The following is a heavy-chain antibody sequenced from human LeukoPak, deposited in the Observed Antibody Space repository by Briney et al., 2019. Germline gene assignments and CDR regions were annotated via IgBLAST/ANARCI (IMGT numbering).Heavy chain of an antibody. CDR3: TKDDRFFGSYSDS. CDR2: VLSDEDSQ. D-gene: IGHD3-3*01. J-gene: IGHJ4*02. V-gene: IGHV3-30*18. Sequence: GGSLRLSCAASGFSFTKFAVHWIRQSPGKGLEWVATVLSDEDSQYYADSVKGRSSISRDTSTSTLDLQMNSLRPEDTAIYYCTKDDRFFGSYSDSWGQGTLVTVSS. CDR1: GFSFTKFA.